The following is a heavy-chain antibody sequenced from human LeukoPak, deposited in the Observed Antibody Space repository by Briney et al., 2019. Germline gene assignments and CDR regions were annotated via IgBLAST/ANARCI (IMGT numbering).Heavy chain of an antibody. CDR3: ATGGRPYGSGSRNWFDP. V-gene: IGHV1-24*01. D-gene: IGHD3-10*01. J-gene: IGHJ5*02. Sequence: ASVKVSCKASRYTFTSYGISGVRQPPGKGLEGMGGCDPEDGEKIYAQKFQGRVPMTEYTSTDTTYMEVSSLRSDDTAVYYRATGGRPYGSGSRNWFDPWGQGTLVTVSS. CDR2: CDPEDGEK. CDR1: RYTFTSYG.